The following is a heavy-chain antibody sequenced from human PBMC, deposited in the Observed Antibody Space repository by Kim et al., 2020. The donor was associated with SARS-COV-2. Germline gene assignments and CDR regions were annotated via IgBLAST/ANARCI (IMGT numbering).Heavy chain of an antibody. CDR3: ARWDTAMVTGLDY. V-gene: IGHV4-31*02. Sequence: YNPSLKSRVTISVDTSKNQFSLKLSSVTAADTAVYYCARWDTAMVTGLDYWGQGTLVTVSP. D-gene: IGHD5-18*01. J-gene: IGHJ4*02.